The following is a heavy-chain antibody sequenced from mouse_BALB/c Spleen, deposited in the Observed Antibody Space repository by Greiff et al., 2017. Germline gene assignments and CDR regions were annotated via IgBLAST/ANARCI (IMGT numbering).Heavy chain of an antibody. Sequence: VQLQQSGAELVKPGASVKLSCTASGFNIKDTYMHWVKQRPEQGLEWIGRIDPANGNTKYDPKFQGKATITADTSSNTAYLQLSSLTSEDTAVYYCASTVVGAYWGQGTLVTVSA. V-gene: IGHV14-3*02. D-gene: IGHD1-1*01. CDR2: IDPANGNT. CDR1: GFNIKDTY. CDR3: ASTVVGAY. J-gene: IGHJ3*01.